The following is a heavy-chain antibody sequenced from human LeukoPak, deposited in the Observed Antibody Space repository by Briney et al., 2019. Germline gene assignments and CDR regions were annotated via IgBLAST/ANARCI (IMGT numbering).Heavy chain of an antibody. CDR3: ASYPPGIAVAGTDY. CDR2: IYSGGST. D-gene: IGHD6-19*01. CDR1: GFTVSSNY. J-gene: IGHJ4*02. V-gene: IGHV3-53*01. Sequence: GGSLRLSCAASGFTVSSNYMSWVCQAPGKGLEWVSVIYSGGSTYYADSVKGRFTISRDNSKNTLYLQMNSLRAEDTAVYYCASYPPGIAVAGTDYWGQGTLVTVSS.